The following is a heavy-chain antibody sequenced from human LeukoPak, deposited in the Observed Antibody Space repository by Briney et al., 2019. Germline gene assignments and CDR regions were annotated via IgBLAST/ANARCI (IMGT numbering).Heavy chain of an antibody. CDR1: GFTFNSYT. CDR3: ARSRTSSPYDKNLNF. D-gene: IGHD1-14*01. V-gene: IGHV3-21*01. J-gene: IGHJ4*02. Sequence: GGSLRLSCTASGFTFNSYTISWVREAPGKGLDWVSFISGSGNYIYIAASVKGRVTISRDDAQNSVYLQMNSLKDEDTAVYYCARSRTSSPYDKNLNFWGQGTLVIVSS. CDR2: ISGSGNYI.